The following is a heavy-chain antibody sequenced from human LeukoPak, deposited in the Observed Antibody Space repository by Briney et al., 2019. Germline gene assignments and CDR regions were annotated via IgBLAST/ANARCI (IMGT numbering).Heavy chain of an antibody. Sequence: GGALKISCKGSGYIFTTYWIGWVRQMPGKGLEGMGFIYPGDSDTRSSPSFQGQVTISADKSISTAYLQWSRLKASDTAMYYCARHRAELEPFDLWGRGTLVTVSS. CDR1: GYIFTTYW. CDR3: ARHRAELEPFDL. D-gene: IGHD1-1*01. V-gene: IGHV5-51*01. J-gene: IGHJ2*01. CDR2: IYPGDSDT.